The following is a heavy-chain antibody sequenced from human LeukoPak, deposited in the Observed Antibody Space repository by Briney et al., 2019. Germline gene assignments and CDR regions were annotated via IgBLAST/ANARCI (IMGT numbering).Heavy chain of an antibody. D-gene: IGHD5-18*01. CDR1: GGSFSGYH. CDR2: INHRGST. V-gene: IGHV4-34*01. Sequence: PSETLSLTCAVYGGSFSGYHWSWIRQPPWKGLEWIGEINHRGSTNYNPSLKSRVTISVDTSKNQFSLKLSSVTAADTAVYYCASTSAMVYFDYWGQGTLVTVSS. J-gene: IGHJ4*02. CDR3: ASTSAMVYFDY.